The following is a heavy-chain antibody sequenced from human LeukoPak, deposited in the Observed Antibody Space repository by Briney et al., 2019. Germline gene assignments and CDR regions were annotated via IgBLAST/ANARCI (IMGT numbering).Heavy chain of an antibody. CDR1: GFTFSSFA. V-gene: IGHV3-23*01. J-gene: IGHJ4*02. CDR3: AKDTSTRWYSSTPLPGDY. Sequence: GGSLRLSCTASGFTFSSFAMSWVRQAPGMGLEWISTISGSGGSTYYADSVKGRFTISRDNSKNTLSLQINSLRADDTAVYYCAKDTSTRWYSSTPLPGDYWGQGTLVTVSS. D-gene: IGHD6-13*01. CDR2: ISGSGGST.